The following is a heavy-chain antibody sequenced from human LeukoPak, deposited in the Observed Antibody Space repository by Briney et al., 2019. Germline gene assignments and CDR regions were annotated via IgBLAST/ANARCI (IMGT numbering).Heavy chain of an antibody. D-gene: IGHD1-26*01. CDR3: ARAIVGPKGLNWFDP. V-gene: IGHV1-8*03. CDR1: GYTFTGYY. CDR2: MNPNSGNT. J-gene: IGHJ5*02. Sequence: ASVKVSCKASGYTFTGYYMHWVRQATGQGLEWMGWMNPNSGNTGYAQKFQGRVTITRNTSISTAYMELSSLRSEDTAVYYCARAIVGPKGLNWFDPWGQGTLVTVSS.